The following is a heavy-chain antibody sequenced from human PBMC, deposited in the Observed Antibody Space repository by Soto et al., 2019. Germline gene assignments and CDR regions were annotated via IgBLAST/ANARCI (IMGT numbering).Heavy chain of an antibody. D-gene: IGHD3-3*01. Sequence: ASVKVSCKASGYTFTSYDINWVRQATGQGLEWMGWMNPNSGNTGYAQKFQGRVTMTRNTSISTAYMELSSLRSEDTAVYYCVRALRFLEWLLYPDYYYMDVWGKGTTVTVSS. CDR3: VRALRFLEWLLYPDYYYMDV. V-gene: IGHV1-8*01. J-gene: IGHJ6*03. CDR1: GYTFTSYD. CDR2: MNPNSGNT.